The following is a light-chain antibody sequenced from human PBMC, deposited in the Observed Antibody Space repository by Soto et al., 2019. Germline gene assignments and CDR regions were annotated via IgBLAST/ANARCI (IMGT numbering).Light chain of an antibody. Sequence: EVVLTQSPATLSVSPGDRATLWCRASQYIGSAVASYHQRSGQAPRLLIFDASIRVPTTPARFSGSVSGTEFTLTISSLQSEDFAVYYCQQYNNWPPPITFGQGTRLEI. J-gene: IGKJ5*01. V-gene: IGKV3-15*01. CDR1: QYIGSA. CDR2: DAS. CDR3: QQYNNWPPPIT.